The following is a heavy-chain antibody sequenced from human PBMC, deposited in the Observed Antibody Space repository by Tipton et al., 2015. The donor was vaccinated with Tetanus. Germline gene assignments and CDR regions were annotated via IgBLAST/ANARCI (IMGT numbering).Heavy chain of an antibody. Sequence: TLSLTCTVSGGSINSPDHSWGWIRQPPGKGLEWIGYIYQSGSPSYNPSLATRVTITADKSKNQFSLNLRSVTAADTAVYYCARDRGQQFVSDWFDPWGQGTLVTVSS. CDR2: IYQSGSP. J-gene: IGHJ5*02. CDR1: GGSINSPDHS. CDR3: ARDRGQQFVSDWFDP. D-gene: IGHD6-6*01. V-gene: IGHV4-30-2*01.